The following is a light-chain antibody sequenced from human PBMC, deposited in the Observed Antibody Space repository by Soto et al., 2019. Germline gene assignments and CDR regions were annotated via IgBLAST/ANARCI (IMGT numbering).Light chain of an antibody. CDR3: QQSYSTPPT. CDR2: AAS. V-gene: IGKV1-39*01. J-gene: IGKJ4*01. CDR1: QSISSY. Sequence: DIQLTQSPSSLSASVGDRVTITCRASQSISSYLNWYQQKPGKAPKLLIYAASSWPSGVPSRFSGSGSGTDFTLTISSLQSEDFAPYYCQQSYSTPPTFGGGTKVEIK.